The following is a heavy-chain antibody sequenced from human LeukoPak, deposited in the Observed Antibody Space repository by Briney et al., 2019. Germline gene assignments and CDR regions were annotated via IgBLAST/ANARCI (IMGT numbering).Heavy chain of an antibody. CDR3: AKGQTHEKYSGFDY. D-gene: IGHD5-12*01. CDR2: ISSSSSYI. V-gene: IGHV3-21*01. CDR1: GFTFSSYS. J-gene: IGHJ4*02. Sequence: GGSLRLSCAASGFTFSSYSMNWVRQAPGKGLEWVSSISSSSSYIYYADSVKGRFTISRDNAKNSLYLQMNSLRAEDTAVYYRAKGQTHEKYSGFDYWGQGTLVTVSS.